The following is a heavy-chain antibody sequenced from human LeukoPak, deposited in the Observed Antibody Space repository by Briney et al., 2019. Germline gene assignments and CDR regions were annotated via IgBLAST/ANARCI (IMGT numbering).Heavy chain of an antibody. CDR3: ARDIVVVPAAMPSGGYYYYGMDV. J-gene: IGHJ6*02. CDR1: GYTFTSYG. D-gene: IGHD2-2*01. V-gene: IGHV1-18*01. Sequence: ASVTVSCKASGYTFTSYGISWVRQAPGQGLEWMGWISAYNGNTNYAQKLQGRVTMTTDTSTSTAYMELRSLRSDDTAVYYCARDIVVVPAAMPSGGYYYYGMDVWGQGTTVTVSS. CDR2: ISAYNGNT.